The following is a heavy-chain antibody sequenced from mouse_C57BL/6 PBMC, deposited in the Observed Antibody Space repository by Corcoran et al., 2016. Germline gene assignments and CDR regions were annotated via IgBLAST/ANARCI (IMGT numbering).Heavy chain of an antibody. CDR1: GYTFTDYY. Sequence: EVQLQQSGPELVKPGASVKISCKASGYTFTDYYMNWVKQSHGKSLEWIGDINPNNGGTSYNQKFKGKATLTVDKSYSTAYMELRSLTSEDSAVYYCARAVTAQATLCYFDYWGQGTTLTVSA. CDR2: INPNNGGT. J-gene: IGHJ2*01. CDR3: ARAVTAQATLCYFDY. D-gene: IGHD3-2*02. V-gene: IGHV1-26*01.